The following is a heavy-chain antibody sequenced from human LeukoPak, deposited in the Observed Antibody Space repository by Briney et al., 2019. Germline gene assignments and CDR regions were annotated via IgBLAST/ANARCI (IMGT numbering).Heavy chain of an antibody. D-gene: IGHD2-8*01. CDR3: ARDKAGYCTNGVCYKGNHYYYGMDV. CDR2: MSRSGSTI. Sequence: GGSLRLSCAASGFTFSSYEMNRVRQAPGKGLEWASYMSRSGSTIYYADSVKGRFTISRDNAKNSLYLQMNSLRAEDTAVYYCARDKAGYCTNGVCYKGNHYYYGMDVWGQGTTVTVSS. CDR1: GFTFSSYE. V-gene: IGHV3-48*03. J-gene: IGHJ6*02.